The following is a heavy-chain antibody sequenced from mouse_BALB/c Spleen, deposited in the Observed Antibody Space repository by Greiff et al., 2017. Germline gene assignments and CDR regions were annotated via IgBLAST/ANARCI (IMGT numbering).Heavy chain of an antibody. CDR2: ISSGSSTI. Sequence: EVQVVESGGGLVQPGGSRKLSCAASGFTFSSFGMHWVRQAPEKGLEWVAYISSGSSTIYYADTVKGRFTISRDNPKNTLFLQMTSLRSEDTAMYYCARSGLRFPWFAYWGQGTLVTVSA. V-gene: IGHV5-17*02. CDR3: ARSGLRFPWFAY. J-gene: IGHJ3*01. D-gene: IGHD1-1*01. CDR1: GFTFSSFG.